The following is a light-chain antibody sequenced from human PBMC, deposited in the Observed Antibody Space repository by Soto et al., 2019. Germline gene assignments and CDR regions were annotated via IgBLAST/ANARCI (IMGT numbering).Light chain of an antibody. CDR2: EVG. Sequence: QSALTQPASVSGSPGQSITISCTGTNSDVGRYNYVSWYQQQPGKAAKLMIYEVGNRPSGVSNRFSGSKSGNTASLTISGRQAEDESDYYCRSYTTSSTAYVFGIGTKVTVL. CDR3: RSYTTSSTAYV. CDR1: NSDVGRYNY. J-gene: IGLJ1*01. V-gene: IGLV2-14*01.